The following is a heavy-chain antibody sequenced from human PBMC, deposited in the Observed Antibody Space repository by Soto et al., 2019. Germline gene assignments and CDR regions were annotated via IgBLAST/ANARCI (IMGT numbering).Heavy chain of an antibody. CDR3: ARDQAYGMDV. CDR2: IYYSGST. J-gene: IGHJ6*02. V-gene: IGHV4-59*01. Sequence: SETLSLTCTVSGGSISSYYWSWIRQPPGKGLEWIGYIYYSGSTNYNPSLKSRVTISVDTSKNQFSLKLSSVTAADTAVYYCARDQAYGMDVWGQGTTVTVSS. CDR1: GGSISSYY.